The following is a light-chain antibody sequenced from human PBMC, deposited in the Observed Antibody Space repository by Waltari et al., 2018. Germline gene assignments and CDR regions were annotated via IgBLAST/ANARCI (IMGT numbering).Light chain of an antibody. CDR1: SGINVGTYR. V-gene: IGLV5-45*01. CDR3: MIWNSSAWV. Sequence: QAVLTQPASLSASPGASASLTCTLRSGINVGTYRIYWYQQKPGSPPQYLLRYKSDSDKQHGSGIPSRFSGSTDASANAGILLIYGLQSEDEADYYCMIWNSSAWVFGGWTKLTVL. J-gene: IGLJ3*02. CDR2: YKSDSDK.